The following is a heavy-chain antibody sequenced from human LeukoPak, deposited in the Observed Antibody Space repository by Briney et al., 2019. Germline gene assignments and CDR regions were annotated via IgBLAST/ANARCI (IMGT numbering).Heavy chain of an antibody. J-gene: IGHJ4*02. CDR3: AKDLWATVVTGDFDY. CDR1: GSTFSRYE. Sequence: PGGSLRLPCAASGSTFSRYEMNWVRQAPGKGLEWVSYISSSGSTIYYADSVKGRFTISRDNSKNTLYLQMNSLRAEDTAVYYCAKDLWATVVTGDFDYWGQGTLVTVSS. D-gene: IGHD4-23*01. V-gene: IGHV3-48*03. CDR2: ISSSGSTI.